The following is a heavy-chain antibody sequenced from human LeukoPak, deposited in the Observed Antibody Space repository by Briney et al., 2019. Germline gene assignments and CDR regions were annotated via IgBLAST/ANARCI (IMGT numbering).Heavy chain of an antibody. D-gene: IGHD5-12*01. V-gene: IGHV1-46*01. CDR1: GYTFTGYY. Sequence: ASVKVSCKASGYTFTGYYMHWVRQAPGQGLEWMGIINPSGGSTTYAQKFQGRVTMTRDMSTSTVYMELSSLRSEDTAVYYCARVTNSGYDWEPRFDYWGQGTLVTVSS. CDR3: ARVTNSGYDWEPRFDY. CDR2: INPSGGST. J-gene: IGHJ4*02.